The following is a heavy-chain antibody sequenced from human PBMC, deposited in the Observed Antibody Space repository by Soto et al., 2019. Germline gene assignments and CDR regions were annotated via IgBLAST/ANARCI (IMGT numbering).Heavy chain of an antibody. J-gene: IGHJ3*02. D-gene: IGHD2-15*01. V-gene: IGHV4-59*01. Sequence: QVRLQESGPGLVKPSETLSLTCTVSGASIRSAFWSWIRQSPERGLEWIAYVYYTGKTNYNPSLGGRVTVSIDTSKNQLSLKLTSVTAADTAVYYCARGFFETVTLHSNPFDIWGQGTMVTVSS. CDR3: ARGFFETVTLHSNPFDI. CDR1: GASIRSAF. CDR2: VYYTGKT.